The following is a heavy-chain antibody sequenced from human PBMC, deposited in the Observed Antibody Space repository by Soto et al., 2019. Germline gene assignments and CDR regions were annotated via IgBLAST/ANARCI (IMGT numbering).Heavy chain of an antibody. CDR1: GFTFNSYG. D-gene: IGHD1-26*01. V-gene: IGHV3-30*03. CDR3: ARTRSAWSDFHYYSLDV. Sequence: QVQLVESGGGVVQPGRSLRLSCAASGFTFNSYGMHWVRQVPGNGLEGGAFISYDSTKTYYADSVKGRFTISRDNSNSALYVQMNSLTGEDTAVYYCARTRSAWSDFHYYSLDVWGQGTTVTVSS. CDR2: ISYDSTKT. J-gene: IGHJ6*02.